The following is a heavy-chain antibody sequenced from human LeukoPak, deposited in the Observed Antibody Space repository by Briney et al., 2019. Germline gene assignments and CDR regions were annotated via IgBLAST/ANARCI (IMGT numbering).Heavy chain of an antibody. D-gene: IGHD2-8*01. Sequence: SETLSLTCGVSGSSITTTNWWSWARQPPGQGLEWIGEISLSGLTNYNPSLKSRVTVSLDKSKNLLFLKMTSVTAADTAVYYCSRENGAFSPFGYWGQGTLVTVSS. CDR1: GSSITTTNW. V-gene: IGHV4-4*02. CDR3: SRENGAFSPFGY. CDR2: ISLSGLT. J-gene: IGHJ4*02.